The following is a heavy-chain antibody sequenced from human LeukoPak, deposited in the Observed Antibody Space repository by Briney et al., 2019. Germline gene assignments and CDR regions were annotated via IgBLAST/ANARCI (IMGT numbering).Heavy chain of an antibody. CDR3: AKDRSYQLLSGPDY. V-gene: IGHV3-30*02. Sequence: GGSLRLSCAASGFTFSSYGMHWVRQAPGKGMEWVAFIRYDGSNKYYADSVKGRFTISRDNSKNTLYLQMNSLRAEDTAVYYCAKDRSYQLLSGPDYWGQGTLVTVSS. CDR1: GFTFSSYG. CDR2: IRYDGSNK. J-gene: IGHJ4*02. D-gene: IGHD2-2*01.